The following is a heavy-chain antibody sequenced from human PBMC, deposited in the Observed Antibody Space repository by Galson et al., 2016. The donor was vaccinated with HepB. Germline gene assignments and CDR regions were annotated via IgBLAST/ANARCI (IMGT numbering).Heavy chain of an antibody. Sequence: SETLSLTCTVSGSSLSTYYWSWIRQPPGKGLEWIAYFYFSGSTNYNPSLKSRVTVSFDTSKNQFSLKLNSVTAADTAVYYCARGAGGPYDLWGRGTLVTVSS. V-gene: IGHV4-59*01. CDR3: ARGAGGPYDL. D-gene: IGHD3-16*01. J-gene: IGHJ2*01. CDR2: FYFSGST. CDR1: GSSLSTYY.